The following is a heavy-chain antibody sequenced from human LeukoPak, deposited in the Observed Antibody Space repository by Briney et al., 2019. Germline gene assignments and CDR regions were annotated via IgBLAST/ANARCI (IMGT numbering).Heavy chain of an antibody. Sequence: ASVKVSCKASVYTFTSYYMHWVRQAPGQGLEWMGIINPSGGSTSYAQKFQGRVTMTRDTSTSTVYMELSSLRSEDTAVYYCARVALYCSGGSCYSESWFDPWGQGTLVTVSS. V-gene: IGHV1-46*03. CDR2: INPSGGST. J-gene: IGHJ5*02. D-gene: IGHD2-15*01. CDR1: VYTFTSYY. CDR3: ARVALYCSGGSCYSESWFDP.